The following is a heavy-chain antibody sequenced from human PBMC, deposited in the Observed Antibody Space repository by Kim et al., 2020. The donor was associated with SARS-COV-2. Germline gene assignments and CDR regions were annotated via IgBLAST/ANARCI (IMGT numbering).Heavy chain of an antibody. CDR3: ARDLSVMFGEYHY. D-gene: IGHD3-10*02. J-gene: IGHJ4*02. Sequence: YHPSPKSRVTISVDTSKNQFSLKLSSVTAADTAVYYCARDLSVMFGEYHYWGQGTLVTVSS. V-gene: IGHV4-39*07.